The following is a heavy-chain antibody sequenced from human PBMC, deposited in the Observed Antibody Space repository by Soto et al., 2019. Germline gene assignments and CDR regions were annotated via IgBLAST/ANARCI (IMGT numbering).Heavy chain of an antibody. CDR1: GGSISSGNYY. V-gene: IGHV4-30-4*01. Sequence: QVQLQESGPGLVKPSQTLSLTCTVSGGSISSGNYYWSWIRQPPGKGLGWIGFISYSGSAYYNPSLKSRVTISVETSKHQFSLNLSFVTAADTAVYYCATMGTPATGLYYFDYWGQGTLVTVSS. J-gene: IGHJ4*02. CDR2: ISYSGSA. D-gene: IGHD2-15*01. CDR3: ATMGTPATGLYYFDY.